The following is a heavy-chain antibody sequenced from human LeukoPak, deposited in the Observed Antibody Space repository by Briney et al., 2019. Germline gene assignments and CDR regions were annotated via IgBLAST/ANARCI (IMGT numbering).Heavy chain of an antibody. CDR2: VNGGSDKT. CDR1: GYSFIRYA. J-gene: IGHJ4*02. CDR3: ARDFDSSFSFDY. D-gene: IGHD3-22*01. Sequence: GASVKVSCKASGYSFIRYALHWVRQAPGQRPEWMGWVNGGSDKTAYSKKFQGRVTITRDSSASTTYMELSSLRPEDTAVYYCARDFDSSFSFDYWGQGTLVTVSS. V-gene: IGHV1-3*01.